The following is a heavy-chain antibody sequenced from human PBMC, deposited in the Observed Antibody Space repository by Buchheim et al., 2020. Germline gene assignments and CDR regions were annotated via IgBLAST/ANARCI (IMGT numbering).Heavy chain of an antibody. J-gene: IGHJ5*02. CDR1: GVSISSSTYY. Sequence: HLQLQESGPGLVKPSETLSLTCTVSGVSISSSTYYWGWIRQSPGKGLEWIGSINYSGSTYFNPSLKSRVTISVDTSKNQVSLRLSSVTAADTAVYYCARDLLHYDISNWFDPWGQGTL. V-gene: IGHV4-39*07. CDR2: INYSGST. D-gene: IGHD3-9*01. CDR3: ARDLLHYDISNWFDP.